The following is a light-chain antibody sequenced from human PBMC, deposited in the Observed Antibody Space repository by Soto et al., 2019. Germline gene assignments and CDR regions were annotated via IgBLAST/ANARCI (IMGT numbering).Light chain of an antibody. CDR3: CSYAGSSLA. CDR2: EGS. V-gene: IGLV2-23*01. CDR1: SSDVGSYNL. Sequence: QSALTQPASVSGSPGQSITISCTGTSSDVGSYNLVSWYQQHPGKAPKLMIYEGSKRPSGVSNRFSGSKSGNTASLTISGVQAEGGAEYYCCSYAGSSLAFGGGTKLTVL. J-gene: IGLJ2*01.